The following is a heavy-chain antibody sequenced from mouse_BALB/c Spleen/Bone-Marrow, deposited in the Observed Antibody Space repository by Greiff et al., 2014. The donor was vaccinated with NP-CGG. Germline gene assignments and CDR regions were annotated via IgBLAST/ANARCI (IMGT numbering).Heavy chain of an antibody. Sequence: VQLQQSDAELVKPGASVKXXCKXSGYTFTDHAIHWVKQKPEQGLEWIGYISPGXXXXXXXXXXXXXXXXXADKSSSTAYMHLNSLTSEXSTVYXYNXXXXXXXXXGXGTTLTVSS. J-gene: IGHJ2*01. CDR3: NXXXXXXXX. V-gene: IGHV1S53*02. CDR1: GYTFTDHA. CDR2: ISPGXXXX.